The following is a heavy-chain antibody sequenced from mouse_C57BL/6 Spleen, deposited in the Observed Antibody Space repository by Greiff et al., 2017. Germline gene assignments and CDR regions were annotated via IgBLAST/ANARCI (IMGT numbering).Heavy chain of an antibody. D-gene: IGHD1-1*01. J-gene: IGHJ1*03. Sequence: EVQVVESEGGLVQPGSSMKLSCTASGFTFSDYYMAWVRQVPEKGLEWVANINYDGSSTYYLDSLKSRFIISRDNAKNILYLQMSSLKSEDTATYYCAREYYGSSGYFDVWGTGTTVTVSS. CDR2: INYDGSST. CDR1: GFTFSDYY. V-gene: IGHV5-16*01. CDR3: AREYYGSSGYFDV.